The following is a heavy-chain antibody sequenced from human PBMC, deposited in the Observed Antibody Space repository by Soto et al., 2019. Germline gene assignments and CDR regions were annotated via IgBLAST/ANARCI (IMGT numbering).Heavy chain of an antibody. V-gene: IGHV1-18*01. CDR3: AREGQLVLYYYYYGMDV. Sequence: ASVKVSCKASGYTFTSYGISWVRQAPGQGLEWMGWISAYNGNTNYAQKLQGRVTMTTDTSTSTAYMELRSLRSDDTAVYYCAREGQLVLYYYYYGMDVWGQGTTVTVSS. CDR1: GYTFTSYG. D-gene: IGHD6-6*01. J-gene: IGHJ6*02. CDR2: ISAYNGNT.